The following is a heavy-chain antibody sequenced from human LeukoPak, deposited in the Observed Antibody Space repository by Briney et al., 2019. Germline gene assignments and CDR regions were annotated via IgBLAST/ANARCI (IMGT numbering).Heavy chain of an antibody. D-gene: IGHD3-22*01. CDR2: IYTSGST. Sequence: SETLSLTCTVSGGSISSYYWRWIRQPAGKGLEWIGRIYTSGSTNYNPSLKSRVTMSVDTSKNQFSLKLSSVTAADTAVYYCAGKDYYDSSGYSYELAFDIWGQGTMVTVSS. CDR3: AGKDYYDSSGYSYELAFDI. V-gene: IGHV4-4*07. CDR1: GGSISSYY. J-gene: IGHJ3*02.